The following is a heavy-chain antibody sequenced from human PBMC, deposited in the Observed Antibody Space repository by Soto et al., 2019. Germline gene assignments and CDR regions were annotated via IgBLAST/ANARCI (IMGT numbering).Heavy chain of an antibody. V-gene: IGHV3-13*01. CDR2: IVVAGDT. Sequence: EVLLVESGGGLVQPGGSLRLSCTTSGFTFSTYDMHWVRQVTGKGLEWVSGIVVAGDTYFPDSVKGRFTISREHAKNSLYLQMDSLRVEDTAVYYCARRGIDTMSGFDALDVWGLGTKVTVSS. J-gene: IGHJ3*01. D-gene: IGHD6-25*01. CDR3: ARRGIDTMSGFDALDV. CDR1: GFTFSTYD.